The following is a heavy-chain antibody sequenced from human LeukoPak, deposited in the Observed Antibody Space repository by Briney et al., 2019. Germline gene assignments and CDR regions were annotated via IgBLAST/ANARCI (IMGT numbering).Heavy chain of an antibody. CDR3: AKGVRGVITWFDP. J-gene: IGHJ5*02. Sequence: PGGSLSLSCEGSGFTFSSYAMTWVRQAPGKGLEWVSGISGSGGSTNYADYVKGRFTISRDNSKNTLYLQMNSLRAEDTAVYYCAKGVRGVITWFDPWGQGTLVTVSS. D-gene: IGHD3-10*01. V-gene: IGHV3-23*01. CDR2: ISGSGGST. CDR1: GFTFSSYA.